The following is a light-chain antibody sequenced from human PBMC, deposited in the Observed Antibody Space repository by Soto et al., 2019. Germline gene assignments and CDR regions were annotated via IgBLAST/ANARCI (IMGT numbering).Light chain of an antibody. CDR1: CSDIGADYD. CDR3: QSYDSSRSAVV. CDR2: VNS. V-gene: IGLV1-40*01. Sequence: QSVLTQPPSVSGSPGQRITISCTGACSDIGADYDVHWYQQHPGTAPKLLIYVNSNRPSGVPYRFSGSKSGTSASLAITGLQAEDEADYYCQSYDSSRSAVVFGGGTKLTVL. J-gene: IGLJ2*01.